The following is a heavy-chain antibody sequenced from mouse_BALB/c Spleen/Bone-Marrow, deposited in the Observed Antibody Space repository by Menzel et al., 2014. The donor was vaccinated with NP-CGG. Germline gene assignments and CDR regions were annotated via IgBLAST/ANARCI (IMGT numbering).Heavy chain of an antibody. J-gene: IGHJ2*01. V-gene: IGHV7-3*02. CDR2: IRNKANGYTT. D-gene: IGHD3-3*01. CDR1: GFTFTDYY. CDR3: ARDKGRVFFDY. Sequence: EVKLVESGGGLVQPGGSLRLSCATSGFTFTDYYMNWVRQPPGKALEWLGFIRNKANGYTTEYSASVKSRFTISRDNSQIIHYLQMNALRADDSATYCCARDKGRVFFDYWGQGTTLTVSS.